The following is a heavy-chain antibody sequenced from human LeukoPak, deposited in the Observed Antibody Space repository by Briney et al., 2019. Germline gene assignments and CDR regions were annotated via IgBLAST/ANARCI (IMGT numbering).Heavy chain of an antibody. J-gene: IGHJ5*02. Sequence: GGSLRLSCAASGFTVTGNYMNWVRQAPGKGLESVSVFYSGGSTYYADSVKGRFTISRDNSKNTLYVQMNSLRAEDTAVYYCARDRRGYSYGPFDPWGQGTLVTVSS. D-gene: IGHD5-18*01. V-gene: IGHV3-53*01. CDR2: FYSGGST. CDR1: GFTVTGNY. CDR3: ARDRRGYSYGPFDP.